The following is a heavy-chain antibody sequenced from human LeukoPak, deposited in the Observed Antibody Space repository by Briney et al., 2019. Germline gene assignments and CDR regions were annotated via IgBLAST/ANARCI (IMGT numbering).Heavy chain of an antibody. CDR2: IYYSGST. J-gene: IGHJ4*02. CDR1: GGSVRDNY. CDR3: ARDNYYDSTGYTDY. D-gene: IGHD3-22*01. V-gene: IGHV4-59*02. Sequence: SETLSLTCAVYGGSVRDNYWSWIRQPPGKGLEWIGYIYYSGSTNYNPSLKSRVTISVDTSKNQFSLKLRSVTAADTAVYYCARDNYYDSTGYTDYWGQGTLVTVSS.